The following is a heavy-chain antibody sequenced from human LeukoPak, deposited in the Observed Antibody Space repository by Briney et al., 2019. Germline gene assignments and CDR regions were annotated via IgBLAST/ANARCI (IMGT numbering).Heavy chain of an antibody. CDR1: GGSISSYY. CDR2: IYYSGST. D-gene: IGHD3-22*01. CDR3: AKRDDSGGNLVDL. Sequence: PSETLSLTCTVSGGSISSYYWSWIRQSPGKGLEWIGSIYYSGSTYYNPSLENRVTISIDTSKNHFSLKLSSLSAADTSVYYCAKRDDSGGNLVDLWGQGTLVTVS. J-gene: IGHJ4*02. V-gene: IGHV4-59*05.